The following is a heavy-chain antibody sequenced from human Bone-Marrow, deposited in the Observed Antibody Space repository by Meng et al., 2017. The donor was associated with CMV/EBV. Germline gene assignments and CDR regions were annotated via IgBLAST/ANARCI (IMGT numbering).Heavy chain of an antibody. D-gene: IGHD6-13*01. CDR1: GFRFRTSF. V-gene: IGHV3-23*01. J-gene: IGHJ4*02. CDR2: MSTSAGST. CDR3: TKGGIGSSGLDF. Sequence: SCGAAGFRFRTSFKTWGRQAPGKGLEWVSSMSTSAGSTSYADSVKGRFTIFRDNSKNTLYLQMNSLRVEDTALYYCTKGGIGSSGLDFWGQGTLVTVSS.